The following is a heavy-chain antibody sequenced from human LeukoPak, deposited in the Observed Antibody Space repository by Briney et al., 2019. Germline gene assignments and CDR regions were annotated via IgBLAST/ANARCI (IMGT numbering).Heavy chain of an antibody. CDR3: ARETDDFWSGVRGAFDI. Sequence: SETLSLTCTVSGGSISSGGYYWSWIRQPPGKGLEWIGYIYHSGSTYYNPSLKSRVTISVDRSKNQFSLKLSSVTAADTAVYYCARETDDFWSGVRGAFDIWGQGTMVTVSS. J-gene: IGHJ3*02. D-gene: IGHD3-3*01. CDR2: IYHSGST. CDR1: GGSISSGGYY. V-gene: IGHV4-30-2*01.